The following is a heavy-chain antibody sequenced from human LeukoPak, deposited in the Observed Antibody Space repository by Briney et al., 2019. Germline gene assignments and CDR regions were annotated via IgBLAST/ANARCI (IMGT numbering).Heavy chain of an antibody. V-gene: IGHV3-15*01. D-gene: IGHD6-19*01. CDR1: GFTFSNAW. CDR2: IKSKTDGGTT. CDR3: AARPPRAVAGPFDY. J-gene: IGHJ4*02. Sequence: GGSLRLSCAASGFTFSNAWMSWVRQAPGKGLEWVGRIKSKTDGGTTDYAAPVKGRFTISRDDSKNTLYLQMNSLRAEDTAVYYCAARPPRAVAGPFDYWGQGTLVTVSS.